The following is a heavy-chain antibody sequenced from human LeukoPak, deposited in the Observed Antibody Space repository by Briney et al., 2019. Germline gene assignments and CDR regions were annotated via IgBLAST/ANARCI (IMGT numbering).Heavy chain of an antibody. J-gene: IGHJ4*02. Sequence: SETLSLTCAVSGGSINSSNWWSWVRQPPGKGLEWIGEIYHSGSTNYNPSLKSRVTISVDKSKNQFSLKLSSVTAADTAVYYCASWKPMVRGVMLVYYFDYWGQGTLVTVSS. CDR2: IYHSGST. V-gene: IGHV4-4*02. CDR3: ASWKPMVRGVMLVYYFDY. CDR1: GGSINSSNW. D-gene: IGHD3-10*01.